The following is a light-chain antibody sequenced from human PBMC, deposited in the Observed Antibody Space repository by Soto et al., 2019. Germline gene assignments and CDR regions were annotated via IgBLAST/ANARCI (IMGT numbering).Light chain of an antibody. V-gene: IGKV3-15*01. CDR2: GAS. CDR1: RHVIST. J-gene: IGKJ1*01. Sequence: EIVMTQSPATLSVSPGERATLSCRASRHVISTWAWYQQKPGQTPSLLIYGASTRATGIPARFSGSGSGTEFTLTISSLQSEDFAVYYCQQYNNWPRTFGQGTKVDIK. CDR3: QQYNNWPRT.